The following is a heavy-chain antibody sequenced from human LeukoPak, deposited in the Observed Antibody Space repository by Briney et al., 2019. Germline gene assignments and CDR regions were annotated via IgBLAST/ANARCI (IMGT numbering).Heavy chain of an antibody. V-gene: IGHV4-34*01. Sequence: SETLSLTCAVYGGSFSGYYWSWIRQPPGKGLEWIGEINHSGSTNYNPSLKSRVTISVDTSKNQFSLKLSSVTAADTAVYYCARDPYDFWSGRFDPWGQGTLVTVSS. CDR3: ARDPYDFWSGRFDP. CDR2: INHSGST. D-gene: IGHD3-3*01. CDR1: GGSFSGYY. J-gene: IGHJ5*02.